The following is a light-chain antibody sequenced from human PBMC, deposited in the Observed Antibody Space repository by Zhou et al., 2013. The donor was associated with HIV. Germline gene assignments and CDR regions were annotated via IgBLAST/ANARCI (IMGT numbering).Light chain of an antibody. V-gene: IGKV3-15*01. CDR1: QSISSD. J-gene: IGKJ1*01. Sequence: EIVMTHSPATLSVPPGERATLSCRASQSISSDLAWYQQKPGQAPRLLMYGVSTRGTGIPARFSGSGSGTEFTLTISSLQSEDFAVYYCQQYNKWPRTFGQGTKVEIK. CDR2: GVS. CDR3: QQYNKWPRT.